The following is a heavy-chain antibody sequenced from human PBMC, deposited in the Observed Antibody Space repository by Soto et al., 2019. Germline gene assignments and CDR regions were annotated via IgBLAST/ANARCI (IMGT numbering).Heavy chain of an antibody. CDR3: AKDMKRYCGGDCYPDY. J-gene: IGHJ4*02. V-gene: IGHV3-9*01. CDR1: GFTFDDYA. D-gene: IGHD2-21*02. CDR2: ISWNSGSI. Sequence: GGSLRLSCAASGFTFDDYAMHWVRQAPGKGLEWVSGISWNSGSIGYADSVKGRFTISRDNAKNSLYLQMSSLRAEDTALYYCAKDMKRYCGGDCYPDYWGQGTLVTVSS.